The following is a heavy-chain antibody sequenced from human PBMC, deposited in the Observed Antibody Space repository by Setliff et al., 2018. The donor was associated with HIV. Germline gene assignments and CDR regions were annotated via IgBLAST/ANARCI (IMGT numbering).Heavy chain of an antibody. D-gene: IGHD6-13*01. J-gene: IGHJ3*02. CDR2: INPSGGST. Sequence: GASVKVSCKASGYTFTSYDISWVRQAPGQGLEWMGIINPSGGSTYYAQKFQGRVTMTRATSTTTVYMELTSLRSEDTAVYYCARDIAAAGNAFDMWGQGTMVTVSS. CDR3: ARDIAAAGNAFDM. CDR1: GYTFTSYD. V-gene: IGHV1-46*01.